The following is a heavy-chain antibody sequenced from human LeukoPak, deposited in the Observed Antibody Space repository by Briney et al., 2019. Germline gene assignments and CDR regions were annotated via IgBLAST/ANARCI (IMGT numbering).Heavy chain of an antibody. Sequence: GSSVKVSCKASGGTFSSYTISWVRQAPGQGLEWMGRIIPIFGIANYAQKFQGRVTITADKSTSTAYMELSSLRSEDTAVYHCARAPNRILEPGKWFDPWGQGTLVTVSS. CDR1: GGTFSSYT. V-gene: IGHV1-69*02. CDR3: ARAPNRILEPGKWFDP. D-gene: IGHD3-3*01. CDR2: IIPIFGIA. J-gene: IGHJ5*02.